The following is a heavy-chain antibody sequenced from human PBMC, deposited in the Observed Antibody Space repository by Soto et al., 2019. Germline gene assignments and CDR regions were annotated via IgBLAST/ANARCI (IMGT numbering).Heavy chain of an antibody. D-gene: IGHD2-2*02. J-gene: IGHJ4*02. CDR3: ARFLYDGDHPKGLDY. CDR2: ISYDGSNK. V-gene: IGHV3-30-3*01. Sequence: QVQLVESGGGVVQPGRSLRLSCAASGFTFSSYAMHWVRQAPGKGLEWVAVISYDGSNKYYADSVKGRFTISRDNSKNTLYLQMNSLRAEDTAVYYCARFLYDGDHPKGLDYWGQGTLVTVSS. CDR1: GFTFSSYA.